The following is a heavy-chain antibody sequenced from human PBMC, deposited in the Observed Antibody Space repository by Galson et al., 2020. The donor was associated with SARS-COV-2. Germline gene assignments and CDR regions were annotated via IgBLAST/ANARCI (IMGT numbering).Heavy chain of an antibody. V-gene: IGHV1-18*01. CDR3: ARWAPYYYYYYMDV. CDR1: GYTFTSYG. Sequence: ASVKVSCKASGYTFTSYGIRWLRQAPGQGLEWMGWISAYNGNTNYAQKLQGRVTMTTDTSTSTAYMELRSLRSDDTAVYYCARWAPYYYYYYMDVWGKGTTVTISS. CDR2: ISAYNGNT. J-gene: IGHJ6*03.